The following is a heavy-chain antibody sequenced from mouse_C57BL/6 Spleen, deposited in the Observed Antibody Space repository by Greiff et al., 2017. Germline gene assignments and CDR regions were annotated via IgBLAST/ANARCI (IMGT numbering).Heavy chain of an antibody. V-gene: IGHV5-17*01. Sequence: VQLKESGGGLVKPGGSLKLSCAASGFTFSDYGMHWVRQAPEKGLEWVAYISSGSSTIYYADTVKGRFTISRDNAKNTLFLQMTSLRSEDTAMYYCARPVGYYEYFDVWGTGTTVTVSS. J-gene: IGHJ1*03. CDR1: GFTFSDYG. CDR2: ISSGSSTI. CDR3: ARPVGYYEYFDV. D-gene: IGHD2-3*01.